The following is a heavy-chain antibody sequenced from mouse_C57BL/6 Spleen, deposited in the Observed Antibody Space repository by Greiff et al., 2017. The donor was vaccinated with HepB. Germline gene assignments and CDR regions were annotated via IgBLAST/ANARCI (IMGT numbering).Heavy chain of an antibody. CDR1: GFSLTSYG. CDR2: IWAGAST. D-gene: IGHD1-3*01. J-gene: IGHJ2*01. Sequence: VKLVESGPGLVAPSQSLSITCTVSGFSLTSYGVHWVRQPPGKGLEWLGVIWAGASTNYNSALMSRLSISKDNSKSQVVLKMNSLQTDDTAMYYCARLEDIWGQGTTLTVSS. CDR3: ARLEDI. V-gene: IGHV2-9*02.